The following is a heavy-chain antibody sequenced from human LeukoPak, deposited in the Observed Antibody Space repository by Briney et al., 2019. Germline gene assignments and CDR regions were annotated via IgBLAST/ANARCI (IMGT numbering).Heavy chain of an antibody. CDR3: ARLGGSYRARLDY. D-gene: IGHD1-26*01. Sequence: SETLSLTCAVYGGSFSGYYWSWIRRPPGKGLEWIGEINHSGSTNYNPSLKSRVTISVDTSKNQFSLKLSSVTAADTAVYYCARLGGSYRARLDYWGQGTLVTVSS. CDR2: INHSGST. V-gene: IGHV4-34*01. J-gene: IGHJ4*02. CDR1: GGSFSGYY.